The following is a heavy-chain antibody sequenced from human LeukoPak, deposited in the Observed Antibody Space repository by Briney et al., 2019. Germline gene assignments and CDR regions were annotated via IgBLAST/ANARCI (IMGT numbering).Heavy chain of an antibody. CDR3: AKDFRSYMDV. CDR1: GFIFGDFG. Sequence: GGSLRLSCVTSGFIFGDFGMPWVRQAPGKGLEWVAFIRYDGITKYVAASVKGRFTVSRDNSKNTVYLQMNSLRVEDTAVYFCAKDFRSYMDVWGKGTTVIASS. V-gene: IGHV3-30*02. CDR2: IRYDGITK. J-gene: IGHJ6*03.